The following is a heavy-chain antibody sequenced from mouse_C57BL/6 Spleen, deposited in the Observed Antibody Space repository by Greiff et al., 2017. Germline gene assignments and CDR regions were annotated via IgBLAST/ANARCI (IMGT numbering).Heavy chain of an antibody. J-gene: IGHJ2*01. Sequence: QVQLQQPGAELVRPGSSVKLSCKASGYTFTSYWMHWVKQRPIQGLEWIGNIDTSDSDTHYNQKFKDKATFTVDKSSSTAYMQLSSLTSEDFAVYYCARRGVIGYYLDDWGQGTTLTVSS. V-gene: IGHV1-52*01. CDR1: GYTFTSYW. D-gene: IGHD1-1*01. CDR3: ARRGVIGYYLDD. CDR2: IDTSDSDT.